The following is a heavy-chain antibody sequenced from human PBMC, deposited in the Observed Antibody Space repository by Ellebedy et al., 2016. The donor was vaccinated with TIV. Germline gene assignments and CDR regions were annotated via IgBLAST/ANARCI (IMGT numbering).Heavy chain of an antibody. Sequence: ASVKVSCKASGGTFSSYAISWVRQAPGQGLEWMGGIIPIFGTANYAQKFQGRVTITADESTSTAYMELSSLRSEDTAVYYCASYDWDAFDIWGQGTMVTVSS. J-gene: IGHJ3*02. CDR2: IIPIFGTA. D-gene: IGHD3-16*01. CDR1: GGTFSSYA. CDR3: ASYDWDAFDI. V-gene: IGHV1-69*13.